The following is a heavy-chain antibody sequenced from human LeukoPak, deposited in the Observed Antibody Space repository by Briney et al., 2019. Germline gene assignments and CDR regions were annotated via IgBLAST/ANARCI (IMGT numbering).Heavy chain of an antibody. CDR2: IYYSGST. D-gene: IGHD1-26*01. Sequence: SETLSLTCAVSGGSLISDNFYWGWIRQPPGRGLEWIGSIYYSGSTYYNPSLNSRVTISVDTSKNRFSLKLSSVTAADTAVYSCARLRGTYYWYFEYWGQGTLVTVPS. CDR3: ARLRGTYYWYFEY. CDR1: GGSLISDNFY. J-gene: IGHJ4*02. V-gene: IGHV4-39*01.